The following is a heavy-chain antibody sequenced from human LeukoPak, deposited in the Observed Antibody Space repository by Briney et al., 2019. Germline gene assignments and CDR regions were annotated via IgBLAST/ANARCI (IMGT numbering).Heavy chain of an antibody. Sequence: PSETLSLTCTVSGGSISSYYWSWIRQPPGEGLEWIGYIYYSGSTNYNPSLKSRVTISVDTSKNQFSLKLSSVTAADTAVYYCARLSSRSGSSGWFDPWGQGTLVTVSS. D-gene: IGHD3-10*01. CDR2: IYYSGST. J-gene: IGHJ5*02. V-gene: IGHV4-59*01. CDR3: ARLSSRSGSSGWFDP. CDR1: GGSISSYY.